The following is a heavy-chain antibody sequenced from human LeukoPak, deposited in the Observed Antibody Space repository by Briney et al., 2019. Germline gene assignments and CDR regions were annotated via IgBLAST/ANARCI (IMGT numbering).Heavy chain of an antibody. CDR2: ISSSGSTI. D-gene: IGHD2/OR15-2a*01. CDR1: RFTFSSYE. V-gene: IGHV3-48*03. J-gene: IGHJ6*03. CDR3: AASIPFSNSYYYYYYMDV. Sequence: PGGSLRLSCAASRFTFSSYEMNWVRQAPGKGLEWVSYISSSGSTIYYADSVKGRFTISRDNAKNSLYLQMNSLRAEDTAVYYCAASIPFSNSYYYYYYMDVWGKGTTVTVSS.